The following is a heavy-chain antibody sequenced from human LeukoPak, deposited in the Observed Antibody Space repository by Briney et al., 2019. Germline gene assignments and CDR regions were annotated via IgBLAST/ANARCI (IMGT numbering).Heavy chain of an antibody. Sequence: ASETLSLTCAVSGGSISSGGYSWSWIRQPPGKGLEWIGYIYHSGSTYYNPSLKSRVTISVDRSKNQFSLKLSSVTAADTAVYYCARSLNSGGRTHDAFDIWGQGTMVTVSS. V-gene: IGHV4-30-2*01. CDR1: GGSISSGGYS. J-gene: IGHJ3*02. CDR2: IYHSGST. CDR3: ARSLNSGGRTHDAFDI. D-gene: IGHD2-15*01.